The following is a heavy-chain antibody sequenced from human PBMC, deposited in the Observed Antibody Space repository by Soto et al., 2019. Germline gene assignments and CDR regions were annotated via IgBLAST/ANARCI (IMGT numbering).Heavy chain of an antibody. CDR1: GYTFTSYT. Sequence: GASVKVSCKASGYTFTSYTIHWVRQAPGQSLEWMGWINPGNGNTKSSQNFQGRVTFTRDTSASTAYMELSSLRSEDTAVYYCATYWRAGLTNWFDPWGQGTLLTVSS. CDR2: INPGNGNT. CDR3: ATYWRAGLTNWFDP. D-gene: IGHD2-8*02. J-gene: IGHJ5*02. V-gene: IGHV1-3*01.